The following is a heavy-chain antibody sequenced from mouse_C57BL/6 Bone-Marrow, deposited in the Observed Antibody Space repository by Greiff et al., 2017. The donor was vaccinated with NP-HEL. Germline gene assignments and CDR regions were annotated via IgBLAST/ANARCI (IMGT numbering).Heavy chain of an antibody. V-gene: IGHV15-2*01. Sequence: VQLVESGSELRSPGSSVKLSCKDFDSEVFPIAYMSWVRQKPGHGFEWIGGILPSIGRTIYGEKFEDKATLDADTLSNTAYLELNSLTSEDSAIYYCARPLITTVVAPGYFDVWGTGTTVTVSS. D-gene: IGHD1-1*01. CDR1: DSEVFPIAY. CDR2: ILPSIGRT. J-gene: IGHJ1*03. CDR3: ARPLITTVVAPGYFDV.